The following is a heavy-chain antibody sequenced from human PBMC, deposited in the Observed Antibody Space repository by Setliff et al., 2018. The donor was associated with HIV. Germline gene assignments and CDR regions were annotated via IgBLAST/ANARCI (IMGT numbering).Heavy chain of an antibody. V-gene: IGHV3-48*01. CDR1: GFIFNTYS. CDR2: IGGSGMAI. CDR3: VRDASPDYDSGGYSAGGH. J-gene: IGHJ4*02. Sequence: GSLRLSCAVSGFIFNTYSMNWVRQAPGKGLEWVSYIGGSGMAIYYADSVKGRFTISRYNAKNSLYLQLNSLRAEDTAVYYCVRDASPDYDSGGYSAGGHWGRGTLVTVSS. D-gene: IGHD3-22*01.